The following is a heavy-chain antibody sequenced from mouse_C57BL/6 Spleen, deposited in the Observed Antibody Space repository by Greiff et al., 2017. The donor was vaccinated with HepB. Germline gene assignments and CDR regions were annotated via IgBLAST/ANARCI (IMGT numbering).Heavy chain of an antibody. CDR1: GFTFSSYG. J-gene: IGHJ4*01. V-gene: IGHV5-6*01. Sequence: EVQLVESGGDLVKPGGSLKLSCAAPGFTFSSYGMSWVRQTPDKRLEWVATISSGGSYTYYPDSVKGRFTISRDNAKNNLYLQMSSLKSEDTAMYYCARHRAMDYWGQGTSVTVSS. CDR2: ISSGGSYT. CDR3: ARHRAMDY.